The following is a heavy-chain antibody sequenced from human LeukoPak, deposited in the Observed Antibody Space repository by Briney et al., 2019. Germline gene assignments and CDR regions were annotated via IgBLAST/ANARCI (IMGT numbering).Heavy chain of an antibody. D-gene: IGHD3-16*02. CDR3: ARRHRRGSYLNNSFGL. J-gene: IGHJ3*01. CDR2: VYHTGKT. V-gene: IGHV4-34*01. CDR1: DVSFTSYY. Sequence: SETLSLSCGVDDVSFTSYYWSWVRQSPDKGLEWLGDVYHTGKTNYNPSLRSRVTISLDSSRTQFSLRLTSMTAADTAIYFCARRHRRGSYLNNSFGLWGPGTMVTVSS.